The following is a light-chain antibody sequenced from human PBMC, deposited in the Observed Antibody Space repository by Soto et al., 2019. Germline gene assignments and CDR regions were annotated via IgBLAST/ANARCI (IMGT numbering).Light chain of an antibody. CDR1: QSVLSSSNNKNC. J-gene: IGKJ1*01. CDR3: QHYYTIPWT. Sequence: DIVMTQSPDSLAVSLGERATINCKSGQSVLSSSNNKNCLAWYQQKSGQPPKLLIYWASTRESGVPDRFSGSGSGTDFTLTISSLQAEDVAAYYCQHYYTIPWTFGQGTRVEIK. V-gene: IGKV4-1*01. CDR2: WAS.